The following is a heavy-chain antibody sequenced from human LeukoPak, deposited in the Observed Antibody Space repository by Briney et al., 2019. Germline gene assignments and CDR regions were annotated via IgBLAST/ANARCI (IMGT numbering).Heavy chain of an antibody. J-gene: IGHJ4*02. CDR2: IWYDGSNK. CDR1: GFTFSSYG. D-gene: IGHD6-13*01. V-gene: IGHV3-33*01. CDR3: ARDRGRAAAGSPPHDY. Sequence: GGSLRLSCAASGFTFSSYGMHWVRQAPGKGLEWVAVIWYDGSNKYYADSVKGRFTISRDNSKNTLYLQMNSLRAEDTAVYYCARDRGRAAAGSPPHDYWGQGTLVTVSS.